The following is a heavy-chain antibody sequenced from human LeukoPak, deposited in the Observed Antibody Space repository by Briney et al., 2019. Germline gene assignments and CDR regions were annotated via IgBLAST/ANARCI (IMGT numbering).Heavy chain of an antibody. V-gene: IGHV1-2*02. D-gene: IGHD6-13*01. CDR3: ARVSHSSSWSLENY. Sequence: ASVKVSCKASGYTFTGHYMHWVRPAPGQGLECMGWIYPNSGGTNYAQKFQGRVTMTRDTSISTAYMELSRLRSDDTAVYYCARVSHSSSWSLENYWGQGTLVTVSS. CDR1: GYTFTGHY. J-gene: IGHJ4*02. CDR2: IYPNSGGT.